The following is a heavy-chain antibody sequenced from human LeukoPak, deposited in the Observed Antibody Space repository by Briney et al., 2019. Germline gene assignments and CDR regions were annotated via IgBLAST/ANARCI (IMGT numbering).Heavy chain of an antibody. CDR3: ARYYCSGGSCYPYDAFDI. J-gene: IGHJ3*02. V-gene: IGHV1-69*05. CDR1: GYTFTSDY. Sequence: SVKVSCKASGYTFTSDYMHWVRQAPGQGLEWMGRIIPIFGTAHYAQQFQGRVTITKDESTSTAYMELSSLRSEDTAVYYCARYYCSGGSCYPYDAFDIWGQGTMVTVSS. CDR2: IIPIFGTA. D-gene: IGHD2-15*01.